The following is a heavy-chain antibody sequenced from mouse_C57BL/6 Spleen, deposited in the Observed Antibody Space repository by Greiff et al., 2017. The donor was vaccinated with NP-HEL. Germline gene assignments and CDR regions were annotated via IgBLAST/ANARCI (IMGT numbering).Heavy chain of an antibody. V-gene: IGHV1-19*01. D-gene: IGHD2-5*01. CDR3: ARSSRVTTPCDY. CDR1: GYTFTDYY. Sequence: VQLQQSGPVLVKPGASVKMSCKASGYTFTDYYMNWVKQSHGKSLEWIGVINPYNGGTNYNEKFKSKATLTVDTSSSTAYMQLSSLTSEDSAVYYCARSSRVTTPCDYWGQGTTLTVSS. J-gene: IGHJ2*01. CDR2: INPYNGGT.